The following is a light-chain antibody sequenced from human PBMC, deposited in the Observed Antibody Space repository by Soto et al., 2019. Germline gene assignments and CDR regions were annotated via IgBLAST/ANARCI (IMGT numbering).Light chain of an antibody. Sequence: EIVLTQSPGTLSLSPGESATLSCRASQRVSSTYLAWYQQRPGQAPRLLIYGASSRATGIPDRFSGSGSGTEFTLTISSLQSEDFAVYYCQQYNNWPRWTFGQGTKVDI. V-gene: IGKV3-20*01. CDR2: GAS. J-gene: IGKJ1*01. CDR1: QRVSSTY. CDR3: QQYNNWPRWT.